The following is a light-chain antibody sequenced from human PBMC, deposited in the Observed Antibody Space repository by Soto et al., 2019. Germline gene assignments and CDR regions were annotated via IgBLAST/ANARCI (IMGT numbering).Light chain of an antibody. J-gene: IGKJ2*01. Sequence: EIVMTQSPATLSLSPEERAALSCRASQGISSELAWYQQKPGQPPRLLIYGASTRATGVPARFTGSGSGSDFTLTISGLQSEDFAVYYCQQGHNWPLTFGQGTRLEI. V-gene: IGKV3-15*01. CDR2: GAS. CDR3: QQGHNWPLT. CDR1: QGISSE.